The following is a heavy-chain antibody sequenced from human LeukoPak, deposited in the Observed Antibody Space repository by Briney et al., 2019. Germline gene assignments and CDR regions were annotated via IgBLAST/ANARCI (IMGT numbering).Heavy chain of an antibody. D-gene: IGHD3-16*01. CDR2: IYYSGST. J-gene: IGHJ4*02. CDR1: GGSISSYY. CDR3: ARGDYSPWDY. V-gene: IGHV4-59*12. Sequence: SETLSLTCTVSGGSISSYYWSWIRQPPGKGLEWIGYIYYSGSTNYNPSLESRVTMSLDTSKNEFSLKLSSVTAADTARYYCARGDYSPWDYWGQGILVTVSS.